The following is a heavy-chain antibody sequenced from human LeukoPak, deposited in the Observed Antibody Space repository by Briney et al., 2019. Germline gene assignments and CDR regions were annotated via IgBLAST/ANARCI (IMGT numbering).Heavy chain of an antibody. V-gene: IGHV1-18*04. D-gene: IGHD3-22*01. CDR1: GYTFSSYA. J-gene: IGHJ4*02. CDR3: ARSGYYYDSSGGDY. CDR2: ISAYNGNT. Sequence: ASVKVSCKASGYTFSSYAISWVRQAPGQGLEWMGWISAYNGNTNYAQKLQGGVTMTTDTSTSTAYMELRSLRSDDTAVYYCARSGYYYDSSGGDYWGQGTLVTVSS.